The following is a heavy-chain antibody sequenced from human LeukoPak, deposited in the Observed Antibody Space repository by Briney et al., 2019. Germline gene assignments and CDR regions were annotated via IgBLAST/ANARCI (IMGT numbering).Heavy chain of an antibody. J-gene: IGHJ4*02. CDR2: IYYSGST. V-gene: IGHV4-39*07. CDR1: GGSISSSSYY. D-gene: IGHD3-9*01. Sequence: PSETLSLTCTVSGGSISSSSYYWGWIRQPPGKGLEWIGSIYYSGSTYYNPSLKSRVTISVDTSKNQFSLKLSSVTAADTAVYYCARTVLRYFDSSFDYWGQGTLVTVSS. CDR3: ARTVLRYFDSSFDY.